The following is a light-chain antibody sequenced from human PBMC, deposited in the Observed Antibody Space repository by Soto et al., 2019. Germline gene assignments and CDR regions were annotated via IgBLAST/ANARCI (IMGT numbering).Light chain of an antibody. CDR3: QQYDRWPVT. CDR2: DAS. CDR1: QSVTTN. Sequence: EVVMTQSPATLSVTTGERVTLSCRASQSVTTNLAWYQHKPGQSPRLLISDASTGASGIPPRFSGSGSGTEFTLTIDRLQSADFAVYYCQQYDRWPVTFGGGTKVDIK. J-gene: IGKJ4*01. V-gene: IGKV3-15*01.